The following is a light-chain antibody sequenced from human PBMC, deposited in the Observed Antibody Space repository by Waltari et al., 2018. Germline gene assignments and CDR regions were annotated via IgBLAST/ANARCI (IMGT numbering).Light chain of an antibody. Sequence: QSALTQPRSVSGSPGQSVTISCTGTNSDVGGYNYVSWYQHHPGKAPKLMIYDVSKRPSGVRDRFSGSKSGNTASLTISGLQAEDEADYYCCSYAGSYTYVFGTGTKVTVL. J-gene: IGLJ1*01. CDR3: CSYAGSYTYV. CDR2: DVS. V-gene: IGLV2-11*01. CDR1: NSDVGGYNY.